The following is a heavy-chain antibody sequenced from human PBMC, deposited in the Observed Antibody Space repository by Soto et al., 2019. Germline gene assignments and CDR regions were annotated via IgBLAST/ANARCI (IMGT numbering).Heavy chain of an antibody. J-gene: IGHJ4*02. V-gene: IGHV4-31*03. CDR3: ARRRCVSILESLDY. CDR2: IYYSGST. Sequence: SETLSLTCTVSGGSISSGGYYWSWIRQHPGKGLEWIGYIYYSGSTYYNPSLKSRVTISADTSENQFSLRLSTVTAADTAVYYCARRRCVSILESLDYWGQGTLVTVSS. D-gene: IGHD2-21*01. CDR1: GGSISSGGYY.